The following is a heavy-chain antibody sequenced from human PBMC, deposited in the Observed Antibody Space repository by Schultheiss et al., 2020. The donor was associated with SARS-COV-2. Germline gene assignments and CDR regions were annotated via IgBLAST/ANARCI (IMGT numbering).Heavy chain of an antibody. J-gene: IGHJ6*03. V-gene: IGHV4-38-2*01. D-gene: IGHD6-19*01. CDR1: GYSISSGYY. CDR2: IYTSGST. Sequence: SETLSLTCAVSGYSISSGYYWSWIRQHPGKGLEWIGRIYTSGSTNYNPSLKSRVTISVDTSKNQFSLKLSSVTAADTAVYYCARLTGGIAVAGTDYMDVWGKGTTVTVSS. CDR3: ARLTGGIAVAGTDYMDV.